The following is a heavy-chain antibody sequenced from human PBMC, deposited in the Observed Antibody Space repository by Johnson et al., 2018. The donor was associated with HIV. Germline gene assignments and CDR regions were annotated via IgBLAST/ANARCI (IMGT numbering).Heavy chain of an antibody. J-gene: IGHJ3*02. CDR2: INWNGGST. Sequence: DVQVVESGGGVVRPGGSLRLSCAASGFTFDDYGMSWVRQAPGKGLEWVSGINWNGGSTGYADSVKGRFTISRDNSKNTLYLQMNSLRAEDTAVYYCEGSSDANDAFDIWGQGTMVTVSS. CDR3: EGSSDANDAFDI. CDR1: GFTFDDYG. D-gene: IGHD2-2*01. V-gene: IGHV3-20*04.